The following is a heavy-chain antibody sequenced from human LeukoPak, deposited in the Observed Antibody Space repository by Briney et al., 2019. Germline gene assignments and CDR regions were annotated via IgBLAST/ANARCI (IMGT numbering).Heavy chain of an antibody. Sequence: GGSLRLSCAASGFTFSSYETNWVRQAPGKGLEWVSYISSSGSPIYYADSVKGRFTISRDNAKNSLYLQMNSLRAEDTAVYYCARKDYFDYWGQGTLVTVSS. V-gene: IGHV3-48*03. CDR1: GFTFSSYE. J-gene: IGHJ4*02. CDR3: ARKDYFDY. CDR2: ISSSGSPI.